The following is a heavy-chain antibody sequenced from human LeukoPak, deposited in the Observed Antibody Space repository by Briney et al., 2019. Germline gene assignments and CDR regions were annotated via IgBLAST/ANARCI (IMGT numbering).Heavy chain of an antibody. CDR3: ARTQIGGWKLKYLQH. V-gene: IGHV4-34*01. D-gene: IGHD1-1*01. Sequence: SETLSLTCAVSGGSFSGYYWSWIRQPPGKGLEWIGEVNDSGDTNNNPSLKSRVTISLDSSKNQVSLKLSSVTAADTAVYYCARTQIGGWKLKYLQHWGQGTLVTVSS. J-gene: IGHJ1*01. CDR1: GGSFSGYY. CDR2: VNDSGDT.